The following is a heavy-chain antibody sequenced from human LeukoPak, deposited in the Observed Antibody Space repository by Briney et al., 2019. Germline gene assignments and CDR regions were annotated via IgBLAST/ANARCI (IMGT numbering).Heavy chain of an antibody. J-gene: IGHJ4*02. CDR2: ISWNSGSI. D-gene: IGHD2-2*01. Sequence: GGSLRLSCAASGFAFDDYAMHWVRQAPGKGLEWVSGISWNSGSIGYADSVKGRFTISRDNAKNSLYLQMNSLRAEDMALHYCTKSGCSSTTCYYNSWGQGTLVTVSS. V-gene: IGHV3-9*03. CDR3: TKSGCSSTTCYYNS. CDR1: GFAFDDYA.